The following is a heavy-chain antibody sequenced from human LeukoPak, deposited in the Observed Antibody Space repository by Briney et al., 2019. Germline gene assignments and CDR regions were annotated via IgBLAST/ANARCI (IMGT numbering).Heavy chain of an antibody. Sequence: SSETLSLTCAVYGESFSGYYWSWIRQPPGKGLEWIGEINHSGSTNYNPSLKSRVTISVDTSKNQFSLKLSSVTAADTAVYYCARGGSYDFWSGYYLYYFDYWGQGTLVTVSS. V-gene: IGHV4-34*01. CDR3: ARGGSYDFWSGYYLYYFDY. CDR2: INHSGST. J-gene: IGHJ4*02. D-gene: IGHD3-3*01. CDR1: GESFSGYY.